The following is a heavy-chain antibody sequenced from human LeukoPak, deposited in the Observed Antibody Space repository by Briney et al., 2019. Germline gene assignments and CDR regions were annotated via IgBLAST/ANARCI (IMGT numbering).Heavy chain of an antibody. Sequence: PGGSLRLSCAASGFSFSSSWMAWVRQAPGKGLEWVANIKEDESEIYYVDSVKGRFTASRDNAKNSLYLQMNSLRAEDTAEYYCARILTYSYGLDYWGQGILVTVSS. J-gene: IGHJ4*02. CDR2: IKEDESEI. CDR1: GFSFSSSW. V-gene: IGHV3-7*01. CDR3: ARILTYSYGLDY. D-gene: IGHD5-18*01.